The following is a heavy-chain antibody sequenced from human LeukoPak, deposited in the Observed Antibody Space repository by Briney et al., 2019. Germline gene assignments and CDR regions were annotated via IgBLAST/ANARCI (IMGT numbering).Heavy chain of an antibody. D-gene: IGHD6-19*01. J-gene: IGHJ4*02. Sequence: PSETLSLTCAVYGGSFSGYYWSWIRQPPGKGLEWIGEINHSGSTNYNPSLKSRVTISVDTSKNQFSLKLSSVPDAATAVYYCARDWGFSSSGWTGFDYWGQGTLVTVSS. CDR3: ARDWGFSSSGWTGFDY. CDR1: GGSFSGYY. CDR2: INHSGST. V-gene: IGHV4-34*01.